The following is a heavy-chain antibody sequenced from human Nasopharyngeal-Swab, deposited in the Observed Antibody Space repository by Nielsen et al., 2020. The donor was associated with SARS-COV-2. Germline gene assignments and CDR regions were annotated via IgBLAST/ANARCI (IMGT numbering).Heavy chain of an antibody. Sequence: GESLKISCAASGFTFSSYSMNWVRQAPGKGLEWVPSISCSSSYIYYADSVKGRFTISRDNAKNSLYLQMNSLRAENTAVYYCARDRITIFGVEKPFDYWGQGTLVTVSS. J-gene: IGHJ4*02. V-gene: IGHV3-21*01. CDR1: GFTFSSYS. D-gene: IGHD3-3*01. CDR3: ARDRITIFGVEKPFDY. CDR2: ISCSSSYI.